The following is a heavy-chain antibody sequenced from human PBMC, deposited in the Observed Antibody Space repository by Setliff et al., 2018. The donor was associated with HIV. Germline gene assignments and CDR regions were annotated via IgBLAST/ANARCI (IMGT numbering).Heavy chain of an antibody. CDR3: ARDHMSVGGFDP. Sequence: GASVKVSCKASGYTFTTYYIHWVRQAPGQGLEWMGIINPSSTSTNYAQRFQGRVTMTRDTSTSTVYMELSSLRSEDTAVYYCARDHMSVGGFDPWGQGTLVTVSS. J-gene: IGHJ5*02. D-gene: IGHD3-16*01. CDR2: INPSSTST. CDR1: GYTFTTYY. V-gene: IGHV1-46*01.